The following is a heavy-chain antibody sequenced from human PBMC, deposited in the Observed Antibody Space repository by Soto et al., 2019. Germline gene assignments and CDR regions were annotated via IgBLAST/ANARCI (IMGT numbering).Heavy chain of an antibody. Sequence: SVKVSCKASGGTFSSYAISWVRQAPGQGLEWMGGIIPILGTANYAQKFQGRVTITADEPTSTAYMELSSLRSEDTAVYYCAKGLRFLEWFPPDYWGQGTLVTVSS. CDR2: IIPILGTA. CDR3: AKGLRFLEWFPPDY. J-gene: IGHJ4*02. D-gene: IGHD3-3*01. V-gene: IGHV1-69*13. CDR1: GGTFSSYA.